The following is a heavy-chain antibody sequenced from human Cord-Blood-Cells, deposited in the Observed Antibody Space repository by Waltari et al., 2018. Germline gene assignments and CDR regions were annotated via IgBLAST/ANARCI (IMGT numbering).Heavy chain of an antibody. D-gene: IGHD2-2*01. CDR2: INHSGST. Sequence: QVQLQQWGAGLLKPSETLSLTCAVYGGSFSGYYWSWIRQPPGKGLEWIGEINHSGSTTYHPSLKSRVTISVDTSKNQFSLKLSSVTAADTAVYYCARFCSSTSCYNNWFDPWGQGTLVTVSS. J-gene: IGHJ5*02. V-gene: IGHV4-34*01. CDR3: ARFCSSTSCYNNWFDP. CDR1: GGSFSGYY.